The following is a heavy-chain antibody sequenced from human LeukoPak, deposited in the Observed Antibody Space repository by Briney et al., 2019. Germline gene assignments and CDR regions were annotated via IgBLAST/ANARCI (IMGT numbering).Heavy chain of an antibody. CDR2: ISSSSYI. J-gene: IGHJ4*02. CDR1: GFTFSSYS. V-gene: IGHV3-21*01. CDR3: ARERGAAHIFDY. Sequence: GGSLRLSCAASGFTFSSYSMNWVRQAPGKGLEWVSSISSSSYIYYADSVKGRFTISRDNAKNSLYLQMNSLRAEDTAVYYCARERGAAHIFDYWGQGTLVTVSS. D-gene: IGHD3-16*01.